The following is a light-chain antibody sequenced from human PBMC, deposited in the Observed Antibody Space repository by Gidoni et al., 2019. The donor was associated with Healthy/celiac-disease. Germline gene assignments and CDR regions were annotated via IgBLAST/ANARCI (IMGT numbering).Light chain of an antibody. CDR3: QQRSNWRT. Sequence: EIVFTQSPATLSFSPGERATLSCRASQSVSSYLAWYQQKPGKAPRLLIYDASNRATGIPARFSGSGSGTDFTLTISSLEPEDFAVYYCQQRSNWRTFGQGTKLEIK. V-gene: IGKV3-11*01. CDR1: QSVSSY. J-gene: IGKJ2*01. CDR2: DAS.